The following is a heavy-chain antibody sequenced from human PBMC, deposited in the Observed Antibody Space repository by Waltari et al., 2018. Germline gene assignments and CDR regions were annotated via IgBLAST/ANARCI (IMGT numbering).Heavy chain of an antibody. CDR1: YYSISSVNF. J-gene: IGHJ4*02. CDR3: ARGYQRSDLWGAYHYFDY. CDR2: IYHSGRS. V-gene: IGHV4-38-2*02. D-gene: IGHD3-3*01. Sequence: QVQLQESGPGLVKPSETLSLTCTVSYYSISSVNFWGWSRQPPGKGLGCIGSIYHSGRSYYNPSLKSRVTMSVDTSMNQFSLKLSSVTTADTSIYYCARGYQRSDLWGAYHYFDYWGQGALVTVSS.